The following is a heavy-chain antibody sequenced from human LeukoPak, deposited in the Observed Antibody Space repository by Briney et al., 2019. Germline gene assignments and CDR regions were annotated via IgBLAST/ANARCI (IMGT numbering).Heavy chain of an antibody. V-gene: IGHV1-69*13. J-gene: IGHJ5*02. D-gene: IGHD2-2*01. CDR2: IIPIFGTA. CDR3: ARDNPYCSSTSCWNWFDP. Sequence: SVKVSCKASGGTFSSYAISWVRQAPGQGLEWMGGIIPIFGTANYAQKFQGRVTITADESTSTAYMELSSLRSEDTAVYYCARDNPYCSSTSCWNWFDPRGQGTLVTVSS. CDR1: GGTFSSYA.